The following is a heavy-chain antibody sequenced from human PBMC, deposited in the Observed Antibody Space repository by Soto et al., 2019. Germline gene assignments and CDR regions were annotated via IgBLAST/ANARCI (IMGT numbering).Heavy chain of an antibody. CDR2: IIPVSGAA. CDR3: ATALGCRSTSCTLDY. CDR1: GGTFGSYA. V-gene: IGHV1-69*01. D-gene: IGHD2-2*01. J-gene: IGHJ4*02. Sequence: QVQLVQSGAEVKKPGASVKVSCKASGGTFGSYAFSWVRQAPGQGLEWMGGIIPVSGAAHYAQKFQGRVTITADESTSTAYMELSSLSSQDTAVYYFATALGCRSTSCTLDYWGQGTRVSVSS.